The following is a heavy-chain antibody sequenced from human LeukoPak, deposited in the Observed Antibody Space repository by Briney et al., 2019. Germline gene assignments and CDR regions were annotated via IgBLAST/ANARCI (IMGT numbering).Heavy chain of an antibody. CDR2: ISGRSSHI. CDR3: GRAFPPLRTAAAGDL. D-gene: IGHD6-13*01. V-gene: IGHV3-21*06. J-gene: IGHJ5*02. Sequence: GGSLRLSCTASGFTFSDYDMNWVRQAPGKGLEWVSSISGRSSHIYYADSVKGRFTISRDNAKNSLYLQMNSLRDEDTAVYYCGRAFPPLRTAAAGDLWGQGTLVTVSS. CDR1: GFTFSDYD.